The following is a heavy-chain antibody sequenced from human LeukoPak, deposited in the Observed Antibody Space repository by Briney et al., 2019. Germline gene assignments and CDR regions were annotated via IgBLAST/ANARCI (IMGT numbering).Heavy chain of an antibody. D-gene: IGHD3-9*01. J-gene: IGHJ4*02. Sequence: PGGSLRLSCAASGFTFDDYGMSWVRQAPGKGLEWVSSISSSSSYIYYADSVKGRFTISRDNAKNSLYLQMNSLRAEDTAVYYCARDGDYDILTAYYRPYYFDYWGQGTLVTVSS. CDR1: GFTFDDYG. V-gene: IGHV3-21*01. CDR3: ARDGDYDILTAYYRPYYFDY. CDR2: ISSSSSYI.